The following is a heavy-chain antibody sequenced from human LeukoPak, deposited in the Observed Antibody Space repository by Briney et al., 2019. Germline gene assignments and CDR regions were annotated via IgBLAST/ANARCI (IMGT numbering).Heavy chain of an antibody. Sequence: ASVKVSCKASGYTFTSYYMYWVRQAPGQGLEWMGIINPSGGSTSYAQKFQGRVTMTRDTSTSTVYMELSSLRSEDTAVYYCARFPNTAMVMGLEYYYYGMDVWGQGTTVTVSS. CDR3: ARFPNTAMVMGLEYYYYGMDV. J-gene: IGHJ6*02. D-gene: IGHD5-18*01. CDR1: GYTFTSYY. CDR2: INPSGGST. V-gene: IGHV1-46*01.